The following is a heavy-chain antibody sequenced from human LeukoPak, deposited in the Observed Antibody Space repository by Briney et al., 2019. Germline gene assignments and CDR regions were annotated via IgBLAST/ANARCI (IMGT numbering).Heavy chain of an antibody. J-gene: IGHJ4*02. Sequence: GGSLRLSCAASGFTFSRHWKHWVRQAPGKGLVWVSRINSDGSSTSYADSVKGRFTISRDNAKNTLYLQMSSLGAEDTAVYYCAREEDTTYYYDSSGYPDYWGQGTLVTVSS. D-gene: IGHD3-22*01. V-gene: IGHV3-74*01. CDR1: GFTFSRHW. CDR2: INSDGSST. CDR3: AREEDTTYYYDSSGYPDY.